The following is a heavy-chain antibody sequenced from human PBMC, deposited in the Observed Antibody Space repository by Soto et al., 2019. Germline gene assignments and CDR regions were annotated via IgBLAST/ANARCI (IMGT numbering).Heavy chain of an antibody. CDR2: IYHSGSF. D-gene: IGHD2-15*01. J-gene: IGHJ4*02. CDR3: ARASGYCSGGTCFPFDY. CDR1: GGSISSGTYS. Sequence: SETLSLTCAVSGGSISSGTYSWNWIRQPPGKGLEWIGYIYHSGSFYYNPSLKSRVTISIDRSKNQFSLNLSSVTATDTAVYYCARASGYCSGGTCFPFDYWGRGTLVTVSS. V-gene: IGHV4-30-2*01.